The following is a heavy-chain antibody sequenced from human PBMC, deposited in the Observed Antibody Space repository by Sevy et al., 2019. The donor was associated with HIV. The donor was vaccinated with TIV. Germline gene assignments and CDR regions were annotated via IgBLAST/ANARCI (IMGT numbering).Heavy chain of an antibody. D-gene: IGHD2-21*02. V-gene: IGHV3-30-3*01. CDR2: ISHDGNYK. CDR3: ARLFSCGGDCYYLDY. CDR1: GFTFSNYD. J-gene: IGHJ4*02. Sequence: GGSLRLSCAASGFTFSNYDMHWVRQAPGMGLEWVAVISHDGNYKNYADSVKVRFTISRDDFKNTLYLQMSSLRPEDTAVYFCARLFSCGGDCYYLDYWGQRALVTVSS.